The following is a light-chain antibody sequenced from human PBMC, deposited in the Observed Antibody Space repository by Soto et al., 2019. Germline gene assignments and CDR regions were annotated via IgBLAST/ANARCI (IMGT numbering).Light chain of an antibody. V-gene: IGKV3-15*01. J-gene: IGKJ5*01. CDR2: GAS. Sequence: EIVMTQSPAGLSASPGERATLSCRASQSISRNLAWYQQKPGQAPRLLIYGASTRATGVPARFSGSGSGTEFTLTISSLQSEDFAVYYCQHYNNWPPLTFGQGTRLDIK. CDR3: QHYNNWPPLT. CDR1: QSISRN.